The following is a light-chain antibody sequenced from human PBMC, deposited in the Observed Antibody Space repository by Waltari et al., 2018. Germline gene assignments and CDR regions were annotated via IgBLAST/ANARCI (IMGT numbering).Light chain of an antibody. CDR2: GAS. Sequence: TQSPATLSVSLGERVTLTCRASESISINLAWYQQKPGQPPGVIIRGASKRATGGPARFAGSGSRTEFTLTITSLQSEDIAVYYCHQYNNRPPYTFGQGTKLEIK. CDR3: HQYNNRPPYT. J-gene: IGKJ2*01. V-gene: IGKV3-15*01. CDR1: ESISIN.